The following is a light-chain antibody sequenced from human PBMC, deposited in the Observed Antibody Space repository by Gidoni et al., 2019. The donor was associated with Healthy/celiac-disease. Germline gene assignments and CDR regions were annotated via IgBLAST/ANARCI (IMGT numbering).Light chain of an antibody. CDR2: DAS. Sequence: EIGLTQSPATLSLSQRERATLACRASQSVSSYLAWYQQKPGQAPRLLIYDASNRATGIPARFSGSGSGTDFTLTISSLDPEDFAVYYCQQRSNWPPWTFGQGTKVEIK. CDR3: QQRSNWPPWT. V-gene: IGKV3-11*01. CDR1: QSVSSY. J-gene: IGKJ1*01.